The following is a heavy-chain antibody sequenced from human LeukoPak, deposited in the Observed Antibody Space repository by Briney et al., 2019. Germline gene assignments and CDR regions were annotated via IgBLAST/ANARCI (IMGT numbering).Heavy chain of an antibody. J-gene: IGHJ4*02. CDR2: IYTSGST. CDR1: GGSISSYS. V-gene: IGHV4-4*07. Sequence: SETLSLTCTVSGGSISSYSWSWIRHPAGKGLEWIGRIYTSGSTNYNPSLKSRVTMSVDTSKNQFSLKLSSVTAADTAVYYCASSYSGSHPIFDYWGQGTLVTVSS. CDR3: ASSYSGSHPIFDY. D-gene: IGHD1-26*01.